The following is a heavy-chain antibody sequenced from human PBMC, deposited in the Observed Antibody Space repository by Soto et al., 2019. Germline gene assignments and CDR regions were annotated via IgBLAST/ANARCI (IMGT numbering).Heavy chain of an antibody. J-gene: IGHJ1*01. V-gene: IGHV4-34*01. CDR1: GGSFSGYY. D-gene: IGHD6-19*01. CDR3: ARGGENSGGWLEYFHH. CDR2: INHSGST. Sequence: NPSETLSLTCAVYGGSFSGYYWSWIRQPPGKGLEWIGEINHSGSTNYNPSLKSRVTISVDTSKNQFSLKLSSVTAEDTAVYYCARGGENSGGWLEYFHHWGQGTLVTVSS.